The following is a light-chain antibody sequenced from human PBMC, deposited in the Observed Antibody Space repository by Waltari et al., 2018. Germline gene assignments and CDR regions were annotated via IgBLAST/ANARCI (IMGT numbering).Light chain of an antibody. V-gene: IGLV2-8*01. CDR1: SRDVGGYSY. Sequence: QSALTQPPSASGSPGQSVTISCTGTSRDVGGYSYVPWYQHHPGKAPKLIIYEVYKRPSGVPDRFSGSKSGNTASLTVSGLQAEDEADYYCSSYAGSNNLGVFGTGTKVTVL. CDR2: EVY. CDR3: SSYAGSNNLGV. J-gene: IGLJ1*01.